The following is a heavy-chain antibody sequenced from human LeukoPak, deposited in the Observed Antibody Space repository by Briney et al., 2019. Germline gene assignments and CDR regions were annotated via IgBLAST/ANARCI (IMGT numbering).Heavy chain of an antibody. J-gene: IGHJ6*03. CDR2: IYSTGTT. Sequence: SETLSLTCTVSGGSISGYFWSWIRQPPGKGPEWIGYIYSTGTTNYSPSLSSRVTISVDTSKNQLSLNLRFATATLTAVYHCARHTPPPTGFCSGTSCFMSGSQYFCMDVWGKGTSVTVS. V-gene: IGHV4-4*09. CDR3: ARHTPPPTGFCSGTSCFMSGSQYFCMDV. D-gene: IGHD2-2*01. CDR1: GGSISGYF.